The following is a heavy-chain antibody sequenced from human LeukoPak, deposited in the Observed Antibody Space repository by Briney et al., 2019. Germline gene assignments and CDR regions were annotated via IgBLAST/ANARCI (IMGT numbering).Heavy chain of an antibody. J-gene: IGHJ3*02. V-gene: IGHV4-59*01. CDR1: GGSISSYY. CDR3: ARTYYDILTGFPIAFDI. D-gene: IGHD3-9*01. CDR2: IYYSGST. Sequence: SETLSLTCTVSGGSISSYYWSWIRQPPGKGLEWIGYIYYSGSTNYNPSLKSRVTISVDTSKNQFSLKLRSVTAADTAVYYCARTYYDILTGFPIAFDIWGQGAMVTVSS.